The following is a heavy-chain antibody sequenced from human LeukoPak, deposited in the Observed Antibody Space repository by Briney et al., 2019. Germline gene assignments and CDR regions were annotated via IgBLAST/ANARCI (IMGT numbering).Heavy chain of an antibody. CDR3: AKPKDNSLYCFDY. V-gene: IGHV3-53*01. CDR2: IYSGGST. CDR1: GFTVSSNY. Sequence: GGSLRLSCAASGFTVSSNYMSWVRQAPGKGLEWVSVIYSGGSTYYADSVKGRFTISRDNSKNTLYLQMSSLRAEDTAVYYCAKPKDNSLYCFDYWGQGTLVTVSS. D-gene: IGHD1-20*01. J-gene: IGHJ4*02.